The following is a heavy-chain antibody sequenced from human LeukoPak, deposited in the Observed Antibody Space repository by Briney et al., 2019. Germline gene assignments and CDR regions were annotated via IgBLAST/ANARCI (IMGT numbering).Heavy chain of an antibody. Sequence: SGGSLRLSCAASGFTFSSYAMSWVRQAPGKGLEWIGEINHSGSTNYNPSLKSRVTISVDTSKNQFSLKLSSVTAADTAVYYCARGHSSGYYYASFDYWGQGTLVTVSS. CDR2: INHSGST. CDR3: ARGHSSGYYYASFDY. D-gene: IGHD3-22*01. V-gene: IGHV4-34*01. J-gene: IGHJ4*02. CDR1: GFTFSSYA.